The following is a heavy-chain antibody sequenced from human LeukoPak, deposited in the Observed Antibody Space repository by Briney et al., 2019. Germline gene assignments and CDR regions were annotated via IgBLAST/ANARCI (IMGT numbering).Heavy chain of an antibody. CDR1: GFAFEDYV. Sequence: GGSLRLSCAASGFAFEDYVMYWVRQAPGKGLEWVSSISWNSDTVAYADSVKGRLTISRDNAKSSLYLQMNSLRAEDTAVYYCAKVAVLRFWGPGYFDFWGRGTLVTVSS. D-gene: IGHD3-3*01. CDR3: AKVAVLRFWGPGYFDF. V-gene: IGHV3-9*01. J-gene: IGHJ2*01. CDR2: ISWNSDTV.